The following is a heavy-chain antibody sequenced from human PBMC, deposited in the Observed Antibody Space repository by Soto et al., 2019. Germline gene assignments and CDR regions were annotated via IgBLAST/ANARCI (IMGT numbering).Heavy chain of an antibody. V-gene: IGHV3-23*01. D-gene: IGHD1-26*01. Sequence: WWSLRLSCSASVFTCSSYAMSWFRQAPGKGLEWVSAISGSGGSTYYADSVRGRFTISRDNSKNTLYLQMNSLRAEDTAVYYCAKSPPGSGSYYSYFDYWGQGTLVTVSS. CDR2: ISGSGGST. CDR1: VFTCSSYA. CDR3: AKSPPGSGSYYSYFDY. J-gene: IGHJ4*02.